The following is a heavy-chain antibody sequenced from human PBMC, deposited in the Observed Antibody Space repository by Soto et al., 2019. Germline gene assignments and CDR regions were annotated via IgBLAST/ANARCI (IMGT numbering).Heavy chain of an antibody. J-gene: IGHJ4*02. V-gene: IGHV2-5*02. D-gene: IGHD6-13*01. CDR3: AHRQSEDSSSWYFDY. CDR2: IYWDDDK. Sequence: SGPTLVKPTQTLTLTCTFSGFSLSTSGVGVGWIRQPPGKALEWLALIYWDDDKRYSPSLKSRLTITKDTSKNQVVLTMTNMDPVDTATYYCAHRQSEDSSSWYFDYWGQGTLVTVSS. CDR1: GFSLSTSGVG.